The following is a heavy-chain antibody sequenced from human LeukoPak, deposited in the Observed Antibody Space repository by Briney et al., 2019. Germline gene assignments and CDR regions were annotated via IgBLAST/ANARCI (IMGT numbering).Heavy chain of an antibody. CDR1: GFTFSSYW. CDR2: INSDGSST. CDR3: ARVLTYYYDSRLIDY. Sequence: QPGGSLRLSCAASGFTFSSYWMHWVRQAPGKGLVWVSRINSDGSSTSYADSVKGRFTISRDNAKNSLYLQMNSLRAEDTAVYYCARVLTYYYDSRLIDYWGQGALVTVSS. D-gene: IGHD3-22*01. V-gene: IGHV3-74*01. J-gene: IGHJ4*02.